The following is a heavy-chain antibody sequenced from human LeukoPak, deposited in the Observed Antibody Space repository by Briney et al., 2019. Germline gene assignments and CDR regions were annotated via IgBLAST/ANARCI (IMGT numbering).Heavy chain of an antibody. V-gene: IGHV3-53*01. CDR1: GFTVSSNF. J-gene: IGHJ4*02. Sequence: PGGSLRLSCAASGFTVSSNFMSWVRQAPGKGLEWVSVIYSDGSTYYVDSVKGRFTISRDNSRNTLYLQMNSLRAEDTAVYYCAKANYNWNFNRGTTAIDYWGQGTLVTVSS. D-gene: IGHD1-20*01. CDR2: IYSDGST. CDR3: AKANYNWNFNRGTTAIDY.